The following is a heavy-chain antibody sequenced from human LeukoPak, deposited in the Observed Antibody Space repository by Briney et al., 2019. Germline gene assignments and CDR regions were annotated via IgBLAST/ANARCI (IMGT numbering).Heavy chain of an antibody. Sequence: GGSLRLSCAASGFTFSSYSMNWVRQAPGKGLEWVSSISSSSSSYIYYADSVKGRFTISRDNAKNSLYLQMNSLRAEDTAVYYCARALVLLWFGEEDYGMDVWGQGTTVTVSS. CDR1: GFTFSSYS. V-gene: IGHV3-21*01. CDR2: ISSSSSSYI. J-gene: IGHJ6*02. D-gene: IGHD3-10*01. CDR3: ARALVLLWFGEEDYGMDV.